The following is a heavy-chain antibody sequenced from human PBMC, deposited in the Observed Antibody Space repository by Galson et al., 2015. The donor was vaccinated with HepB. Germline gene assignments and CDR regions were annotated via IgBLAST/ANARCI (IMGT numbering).Heavy chain of an antibody. J-gene: IGHJ5*02. V-gene: IGHV3-33*08. CDR3: ARSLQVVAAAAP. CDR2: IWHDGGNK. D-gene: IGHD6-13*01. CDR1: GFIFSDHD. Sequence: SLRLSCAASGFIFSDHDMHWVRQAPGKGLEWVAVIWHDGGNKYYADSVKGRFTISRDNSKNTLSLQMNSLRDEDTAVYYCARSLQVVAAAAPWGQGDIVSVSP.